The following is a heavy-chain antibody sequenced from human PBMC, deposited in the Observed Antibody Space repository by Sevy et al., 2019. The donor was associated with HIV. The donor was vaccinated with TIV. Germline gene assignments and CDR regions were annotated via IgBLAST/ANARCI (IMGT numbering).Heavy chain of an antibody. J-gene: IGHJ6*02. Sequence: ASVKVSCQASGYTFTDYYIHWVRQAPGQGLEWMAWINPNDGVTNYAQRFQGGVTVTRDTSISTAYMELRRLRSDDTAIYYCARLRTMPTSDLYGMDVWGQGTTVTVSS. CDR3: ARLRTMPTSDLYGMDV. V-gene: IGHV1-2*02. CDR2: INPNDGVT. D-gene: IGHD1-1*01. CDR1: GYTFTDYY.